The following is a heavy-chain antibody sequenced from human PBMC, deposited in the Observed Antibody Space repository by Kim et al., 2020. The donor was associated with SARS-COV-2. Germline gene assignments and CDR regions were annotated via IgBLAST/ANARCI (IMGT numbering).Heavy chain of an antibody. Sequence: ADSVKGRFTISRDNSKNTLYLQMNSLRAEDTAVYYCARDRGRYSYATFDYWGQGTLVTVSS. CDR3: ARDRGRYSYATFDY. V-gene: IGHV3-30*01. D-gene: IGHD5-18*01. J-gene: IGHJ4*02.